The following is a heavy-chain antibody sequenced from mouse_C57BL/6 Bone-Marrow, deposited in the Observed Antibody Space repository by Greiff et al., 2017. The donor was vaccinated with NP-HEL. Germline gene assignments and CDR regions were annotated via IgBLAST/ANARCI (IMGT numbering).Heavy chain of an antibody. D-gene: IGHD2-3*01. CDR1: GYTFTSYW. CDR2: IDPSDSYN. V-gene: IGHV1-50*01. J-gene: IGHJ4*01. CDR3: ARRWFHYAMDY. Sequence: QVQLQQPGAELVKPGASVKLSCKASGYTFTSYWMQWVKQRPGQGLEWIGEIDPSDSYNNYNQKFKGKATLTVDTSSSTAYMQLSSLTSEDSAVYYCARRWFHYAMDYWGQGTSVTVSS.